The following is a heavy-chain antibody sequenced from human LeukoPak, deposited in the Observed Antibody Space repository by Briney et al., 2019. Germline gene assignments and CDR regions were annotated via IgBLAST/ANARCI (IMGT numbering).Heavy chain of an antibody. Sequence: GGSLRLSCAASGFTVSSNYMSWVRQAPGKGLEWVSVIYSGGSTYYADSVKGRFTISRHNSKNTLYLQMNSLRPEDTAVYYYARLLRYLDWLGYFDLWGRGTLVTVSS. CDR2: IYSGGST. CDR3: ARLLRYLDWLGYFDL. D-gene: IGHD3-9*01. V-gene: IGHV3-53*04. J-gene: IGHJ2*01. CDR1: GFTVSSNY.